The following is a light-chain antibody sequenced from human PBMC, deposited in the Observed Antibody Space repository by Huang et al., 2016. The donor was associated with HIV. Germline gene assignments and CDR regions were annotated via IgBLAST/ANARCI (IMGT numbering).Light chain of an antibody. V-gene: IGKV1-39*01. CDR2: AAS. CDR3: QQTYIIPIT. J-gene: IGKJ2*01. Sequence: DIQMTQSPFSLSASVGDRVTITCREIQSISSYLNWYQQKPGKAPKILIYAASTLQSGIPSRFSGSGAGTDFTLTITSLQPEDFATYYCQQTYIIPITFGQGTKLEIK. CDR1: QSISSY.